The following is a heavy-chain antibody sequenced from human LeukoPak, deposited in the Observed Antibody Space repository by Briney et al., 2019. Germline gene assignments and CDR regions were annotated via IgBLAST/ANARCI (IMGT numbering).Heavy chain of an antibody. J-gene: IGHJ4*02. Sequence: ASVKVSCKASGYTFTGYYIHWVRQATGQGLEWMGWINPNSGGTNYAQKFQGRVTMTRDTSITYMELSRLRSDDTAVYYCARAYSGYEAFDYWGQGTLVTVSS. D-gene: IGHD5-12*01. CDR1: GYTFTGYY. CDR2: INPNSGGT. CDR3: ARAYSGYEAFDY. V-gene: IGHV1-2*02.